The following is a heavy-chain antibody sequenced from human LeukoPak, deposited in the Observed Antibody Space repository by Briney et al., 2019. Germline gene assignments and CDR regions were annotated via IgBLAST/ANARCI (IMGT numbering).Heavy chain of an antibody. CDR2: IYYSGST. V-gene: IGHV4-31*03. D-gene: IGHD6-13*01. CDR1: GGSISSGGYY. Sequence: SQTLSLTCTVSGGSISSGGYYWSWIRQHPGKGLEWIGYIYYSGSTYYNPSLKSRVTISVDTSKNQFSLKLSSVTAADTAVYYCARELRPHSSSWPIDPWGQGTLVTVSS. J-gene: IGHJ5*02. CDR3: ARELRPHSSSWPIDP.